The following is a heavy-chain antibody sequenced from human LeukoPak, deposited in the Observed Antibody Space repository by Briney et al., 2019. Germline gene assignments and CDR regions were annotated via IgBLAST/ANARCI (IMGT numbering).Heavy chain of an antibody. CDR3: ARGFAGGDNWFDP. J-gene: IGHJ5*02. D-gene: IGHD1-1*01. CDR2: IYYSGST. Sequence: SETLSLTCAVYGGSFSGYYWSWIRQPPGKGLEWIGYIYYSGSTNYNPSLKSRVTTSVDRSKNQFSLKLSSVTAADTAVYYCARGFAGGDNWFDPWGQGTLVTVSS. CDR1: GGSFSGYY. V-gene: IGHV4-59*01.